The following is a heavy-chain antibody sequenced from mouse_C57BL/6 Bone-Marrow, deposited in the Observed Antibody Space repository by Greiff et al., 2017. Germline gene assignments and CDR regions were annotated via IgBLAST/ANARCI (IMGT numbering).Heavy chain of an antibody. Sequence: VQRVESGPGLVAPSQSLSITCTVSGFSLTSSGVSWVRQPPGKGLEWLGVIWGDGSTNYHSALIYRLSISKANSKSQVFLKLNSRQTDDTATYYCAKQTEDRSMITTRNYAMDYWGQGTSVTVSS. V-gene: IGHV2-3*01. D-gene: IGHD2-4*01. CDR2: IWGDGST. CDR1: GFSLTSSG. CDR3: AKQTEDRSMITTRNYAMDY. J-gene: IGHJ4*01.